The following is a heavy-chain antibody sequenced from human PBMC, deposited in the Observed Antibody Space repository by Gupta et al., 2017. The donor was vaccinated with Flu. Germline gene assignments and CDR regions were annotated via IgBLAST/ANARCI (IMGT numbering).Heavy chain of an antibody. CDR2: MSGGGGAT. D-gene: IGHD2-15*01. J-gene: IGHJ4*02. CDR3: AKDFHFLVVLVPAKTDYGDY. V-gene: IGHV3-23*01. Sequence: VRQAPGKGLEWVSDMSGGGGATYYADSVRGRLTISRDNSKNTLYLKMNSLRAEDRAVYYCAKDFHFLVVLVPAKTDYGDYWGKGTLVTVSS.